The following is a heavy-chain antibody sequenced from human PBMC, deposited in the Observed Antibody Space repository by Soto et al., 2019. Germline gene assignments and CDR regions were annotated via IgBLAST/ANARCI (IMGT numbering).Heavy chain of an antibody. D-gene: IGHD6-19*01. CDR3: ARDMAEWLVPLDY. J-gene: IGHJ4*02. V-gene: IGHV3-7*01. CDR2: IKQDGSEK. CDR1: GFTFSSYW. Sequence: GALRLSCAASGFTFSSYWMSWVRQAPGKGLEWVANIKQDGSEKYYVDSVKGRFTISRDNAKNSLYLQMNSLRAEDTSVYYCARDMAEWLVPLDYWGQGTLVTVSS.